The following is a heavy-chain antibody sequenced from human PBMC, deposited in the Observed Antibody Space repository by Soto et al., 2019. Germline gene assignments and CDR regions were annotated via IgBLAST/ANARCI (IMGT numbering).Heavy chain of an antibody. V-gene: IGHV1-3*05. D-gene: IGHD3-22*01. CDR2: INAGNGNT. J-gene: IGHJ6*02. Sequence: QVQLVQSGAEEKKPGASVKVSCKASGYTFTSYAMHWVRQAPGQRLEWMGWINAGNGNTKYSQKFQGRVTITRDTCASTAYMELTSLRSEDTAVYYCARLDNYYYYGMDVWGQGTTVSVSS. CDR1: GYTFTSYA. CDR3: ARLDNYYYYGMDV.